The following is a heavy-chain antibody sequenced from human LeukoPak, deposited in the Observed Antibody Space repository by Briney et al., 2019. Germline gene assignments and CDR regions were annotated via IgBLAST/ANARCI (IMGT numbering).Heavy chain of an antibody. Sequence: SETLSLTCTVSGGSISSSSYYWGWIRQPPGKGLEWIGSIYYSGSTYYNPSLKSRVTISVDTSKNQFSLKLSSVTAADTAVYYCASLLGGYVWGCYRLGAFDIWGQGTMVTVSS. CDR3: ASLLGGYVWGCYRLGAFDI. V-gene: IGHV4-39*01. CDR2: IYYSGST. CDR1: GGSISSSSYY. J-gene: IGHJ3*02. D-gene: IGHD3-16*02.